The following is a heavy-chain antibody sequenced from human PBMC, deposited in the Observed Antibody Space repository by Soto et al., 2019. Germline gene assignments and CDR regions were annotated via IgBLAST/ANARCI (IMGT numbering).Heavy chain of an antibody. CDR3: AKGGGAWQQLSNFDY. CDR1: GFTFDDYA. J-gene: IGHJ4*02. V-gene: IGHV3-9*01. CDR2: ISWNSGSI. Sequence: GGTLRLSSTASGFTFDDYAMQWVPQAPGKGLEWVSGISWNSGSIGYADSVKGRFTISRDNAKNSLYLQMNSLRAEDTALYYCAKGGGAWQQLSNFDYWGQGTLVTVSS. D-gene: IGHD6-13*01.